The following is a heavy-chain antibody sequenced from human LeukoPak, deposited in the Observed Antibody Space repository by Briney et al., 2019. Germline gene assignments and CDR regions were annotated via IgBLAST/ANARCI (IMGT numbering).Heavy chain of an antibody. J-gene: IGHJ4*02. CDR1: GFTFSSYA. CDR3: AIDPNWGTHS. Sequence: GSLRLSCAASGFTFSSYAMSWVRPAPGKGLEWVSAISGSGGSTYYADSVKGRFTISRDNSKNALYLQMNSLRVEDTAVYYCAIDPNWGTHSWGQGVLVTVSS. CDR2: ISGSGGST. V-gene: IGHV3-23*01. D-gene: IGHD7-27*01.